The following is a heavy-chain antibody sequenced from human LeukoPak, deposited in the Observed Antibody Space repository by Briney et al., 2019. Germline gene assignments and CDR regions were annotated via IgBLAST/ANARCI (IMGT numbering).Heavy chain of an antibody. CDR3: ARALTPGYCSGGTCSYFDY. CDR1: GYSISSGYY. D-gene: IGHD2-15*01. CDR2: IYHSGST. J-gene: IGHJ4*02. Sequence: SETLSLTCTVSGYSISSGYYWGWIRQPPGKGLEWIGSIYHSGSTYYNPSLKSRVTISVDTSKSQFSLKVSSVTAADTAVYYCARALTPGYCSGGTCSYFDYWGQGTLVTVSS. V-gene: IGHV4-38-2*02.